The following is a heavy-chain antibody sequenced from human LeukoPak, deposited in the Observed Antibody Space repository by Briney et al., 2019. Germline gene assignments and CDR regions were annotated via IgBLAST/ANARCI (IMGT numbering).Heavy chain of an antibody. J-gene: IGHJ6*03. V-gene: IGHV3-9*01. Sequence: GGSLRLSCAASGFTFDDYAMHWVRQAPGKGLEWVSGISWIVGTIAYADSLKGRLTFSRDNSKNTLYRQMNSLRAEDTAVYYCAKPVVPVTYYYMDVWGKGTTVTVSS. CDR1: GFTFDDYA. CDR3: AKPVVPVTYYYMDV. CDR2: ISWIVGTI. D-gene: IGHD2-2*01.